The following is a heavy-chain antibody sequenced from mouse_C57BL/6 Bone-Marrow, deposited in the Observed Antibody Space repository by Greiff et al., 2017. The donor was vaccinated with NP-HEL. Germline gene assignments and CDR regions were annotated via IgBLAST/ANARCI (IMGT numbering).Heavy chain of an antibody. J-gene: IGHJ4*01. D-gene: IGHD1-1*01. CDR2: ISSGGSYT. CDR1: GFTFSSYG. CDR3: ASYYYDSLYAMDY. Sequence: EVQLVESGGDLVKPGGSLKLSCAASGFTFSSYGMSWVRQTPDKRLEWVATISSGGSYTYYPDSVKGRFTISRDNAKNTLYLQMSSLKSEDTAMYYCASYYYDSLYAMDYWGQGTSVTVSS. V-gene: IGHV5-6*01.